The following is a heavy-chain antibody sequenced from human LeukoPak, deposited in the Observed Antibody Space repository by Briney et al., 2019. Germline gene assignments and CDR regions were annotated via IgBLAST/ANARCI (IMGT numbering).Heavy chain of an antibody. J-gene: IGHJ6*03. CDR1: GGSISSYY. CDR2: IYYSGST. CDR3: ARAAQYGDYVSYYYYMDV. V-gene: IGHV4-59*12. Sequence: SETLSLTCTVSGGSISSYYWSWIRQPPGKGLEWIGYIYYSGSTNYNPSLKSRVTISVDTSKNQFSLKLSSVTAADTAVYYCARAAQYGDYVSYYYYMDVWGKGTTVTVSS. D-gene: IGHD4-17*01.